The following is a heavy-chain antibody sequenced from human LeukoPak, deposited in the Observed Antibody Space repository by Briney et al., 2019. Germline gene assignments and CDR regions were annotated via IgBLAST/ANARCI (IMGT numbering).Heavy chain of an antibody. CDR1: GFTVSSNF. Sequence: GGSLRLSCAASGFTVSSNFLSWVRQAPGKGLEWVSVIYSGGSTYYADSVKGRFTISRDNAKNSLYLQMNSLRAEDTALYYCANLGYCSSTSCYDGAFDIWGQGTMVTVSS. J-gene: IGHJ3*02. CDR2: IYSGGST. CDR3: ANLGYCSSTSCYDGAFDI. D-gene: IGHD2-2*01. V-gene: IGHV3-53*05.